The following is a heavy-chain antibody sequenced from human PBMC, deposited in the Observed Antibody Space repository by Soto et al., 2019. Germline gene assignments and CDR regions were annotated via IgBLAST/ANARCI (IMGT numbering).Heavy chain of an antibody. V-gene: IGHV3-21*01. CDR3: ARDVEGSYYYGMDV. CDR2: ISSSSSYI. D-gene: IGHD2-15*01. Sequence: EVQLVESGGGLVKPGGFLRLSCAASGFTFSSYSMNWVRQAPGKGLEWVSSISSSSSYIYYADSVKGRFTISRDNAKNSLYLQMNSLRAEDTAVYYCARDVEGSYYYGMDVWGQGTTVTVSS. CDR1: GFTFSSYS. J-gene: IGHJ6*02.